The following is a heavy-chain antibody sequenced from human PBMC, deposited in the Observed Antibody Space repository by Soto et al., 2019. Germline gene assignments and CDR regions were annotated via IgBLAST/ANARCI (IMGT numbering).Heavy chain of an antibody. J-gene: IGHJ4*02. D-gene: IGHD2-21*01. CDR2: FSGSGGST. Sequence: PGGSLRLSCAASGFTFSSYAMSWVRQAPWKGLEWVSAFSGSGGSTYYADSVKGRFTISRDNSKNTLYLQMNSLRAEDTAVYYCAKDYYIVATADAWWCGGDCYSAHWGQRTLVTVSS. CDR1: GFTFSSYA. CDR3: AKDYYIVATADAWWCGGDCYSAH. V-gene: IGHV3-23*01.